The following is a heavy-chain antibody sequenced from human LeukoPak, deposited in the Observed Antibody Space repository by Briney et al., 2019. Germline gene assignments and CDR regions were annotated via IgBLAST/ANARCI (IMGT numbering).Heavy chain of an antibody. D-gene: IGHD5-12*01. Sequence: PGGSLRLSCAASGFTFSSYGMHWVRQAPGKGLEWVAFIRYDGSNKYYADSVKGRFTISRDNSKNTLYLQMNSLRAEDTAVYYCARDVDKRMDYWGQGTLVTVSS. V-gene: IGHV3-30*02. CDR3: ARDVDKRMDY. CDR1: GFTFSSYG. J-gene: IGHJ4*02. CDR2: IRYDGSNK.